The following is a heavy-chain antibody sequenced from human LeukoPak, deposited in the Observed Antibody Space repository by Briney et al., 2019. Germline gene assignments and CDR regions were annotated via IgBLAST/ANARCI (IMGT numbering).Heavy chain of an antibody. V-gene: IGHV3-7*01. D-gene: IGHD3-22*01. Sequence: GGSLRLSCAASGFTVSSNYMSWVRQAPGKGLEWVATVKEDGSEENYVDSVKGRFTISRDNAVKSLYLQMNSLRAEDTAVYFCARLLHYERSVYRPVDCWGQGTLVAVSS. CDR2: VKEDGSEE. J-gene: IGHJ4*02. CDR3: ARLLHYERSVYRPVDC. CDR1: GFTVSSNY.